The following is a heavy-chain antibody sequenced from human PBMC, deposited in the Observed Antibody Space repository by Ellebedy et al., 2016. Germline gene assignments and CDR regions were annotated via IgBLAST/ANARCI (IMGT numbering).Heavy chain of an antibody. V-gene: IGHV3-7*01. Sequence: GGSLRLSCAASGLTSTTYWMNWVRQAPGKGLEWVASITKDGGAKDYVDSVKGRFTISGDNAKKSMYLQMNSLRAEDTAVYYCASGVGWLIEHWGQGTLVTVSS. J-gene: IGHJ1*01. CDR3: ASGVGWLIEH. CDR2: ITKDGGAK. CDR1: GLTSTTYW. D-gene: IGHD6-19*01.